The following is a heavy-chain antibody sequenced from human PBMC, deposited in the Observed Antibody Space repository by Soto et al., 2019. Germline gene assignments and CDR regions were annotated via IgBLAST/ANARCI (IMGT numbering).Heavy chain of an antibody. D-gene: IGHD4-17*01. CDR3: ARGLHDYSDYVMFDF. CDR1: GYTFSVYS. J-gene: IGHJ4*01. CDR2: IYPGNGKT. Sequence: ASVKVSCKASGYTFSVYSMHWVRQAPGQGLQWMGWIYPGNGKTKYSEKFQDRVTLTRDTSASTAYLDLNRLRSEDTAVYYCARGLHDYSDYVMFDFWG. V-gene: IGHV1-3*01.